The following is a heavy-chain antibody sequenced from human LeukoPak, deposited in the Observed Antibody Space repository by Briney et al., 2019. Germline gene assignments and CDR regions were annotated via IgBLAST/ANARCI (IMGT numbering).Heavy chain of an antibody. CDR2: ISSGSGTI. J-gene: IGHJ2*01. V-gene: IGHV3-48*01. CDR3: AALRGLQNWYFDL. Sequence: GGSLRLSCAASGSTFSSYNINWVRQAPGKGLEWVSYISSGSGTIYYADSVKGLFTTSRDIAKTSLFLQMNSLRAEDTAVYYCAALRGLQNWYFDLWGRGTPVTVSS. D-gene: IGHD4-17*01. CDR1: GSTFSSYN.